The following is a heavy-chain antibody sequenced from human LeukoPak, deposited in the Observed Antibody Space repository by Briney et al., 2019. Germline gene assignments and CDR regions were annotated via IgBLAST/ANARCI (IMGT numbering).Heavy chain of an antibody. CDR3: ARLEYSSGWSSSGYYGMDV. CDR1: GYSFTGYW. Sequence: GESLKISCKTSGYSFTGYWIGWVRQMPGKGLEWMGIIYPGDSDTRYSPSFQGQVTISADKSISTAYLQWSSLKASDTAMYYCARLEYSSGWSSSGYYGMDVWGQGTTVTVSS. V-gene: IGHV5-51*01. J-gene: IGHJ6*02. CDR2: IYPGDSDT. D-gene: IGHD6-19*01.